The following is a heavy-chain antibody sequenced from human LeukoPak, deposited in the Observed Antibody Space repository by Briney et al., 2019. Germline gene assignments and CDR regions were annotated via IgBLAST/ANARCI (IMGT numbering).Heavy chain of an antibody. CDR1: GGSFSGYY. CDR2: INHSGST. D-gene: IGHD5-18*01. J-gene: IGHJ3*02. Sequence: PSETLSLTCAVYGGSFSGYYWSWIRQPPGKGLEWIGEINHSGSTNYNPSLKSRVTISVDTSKNQFSLKLSSVTAADTAVYYCARQGYSYGYRSIAFDIWGQGTMVTVSS. V-gene: IGHV4-34*01. CDR3: ARQGYSYGYRSIAFDI.